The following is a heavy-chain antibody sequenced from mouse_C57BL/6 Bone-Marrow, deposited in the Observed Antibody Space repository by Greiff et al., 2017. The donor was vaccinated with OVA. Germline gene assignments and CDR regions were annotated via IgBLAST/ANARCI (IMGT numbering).Heavy chain of an antibody. J-gene: IGHJ3*01. Sequence: VQLQQSGAELVKPGASVKMSCKASGYTFTTYPIAWMKQNHGKSLEWIGNFHPYNDDTKYNEKFKGKATLTVEKSSSTVYLELSRLTSDDSAVYDCARPGDYDGDWFAYWGQGTLVTGSA. CDR3: ARPGDYDGDWFAY. CDR2: FHPYNDDT. CDR1: GYTFTTYP. V-gene: IGHV1-47*01. D-gene: IGHD2-4*01.